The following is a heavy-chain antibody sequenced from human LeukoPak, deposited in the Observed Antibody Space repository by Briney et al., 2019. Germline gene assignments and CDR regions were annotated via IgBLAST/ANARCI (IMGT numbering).Heavy chain of an antibody. CDR3: ARVFGEMDYYYYMDV. CDR1: GFTFSSYG. CDR2: IWYDVSNK. J-gene: IGHJ6*03. Sequence: GGSLRLSCAASGFTFSSYGMHWVRQAPGKGLEWVAVIWYDVSNKYYTDSVKGRFTISRDNSKNTLYLQMNSLRAEDTAVYYCARVFGEMDYYYYMDVWGKGTTVTVSS. D-gene: IGHD3-10*02. V-gene: IGHV3-33*01.